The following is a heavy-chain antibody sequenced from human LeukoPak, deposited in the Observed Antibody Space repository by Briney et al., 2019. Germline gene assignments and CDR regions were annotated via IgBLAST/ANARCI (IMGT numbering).Heavy chain of an antibody. D-gene: IGHD6-19*01. CDR3: ARELRAVASDY. V-gene: IGHV3-11*04. CDR2: ISGPGSTI. J-gene: IGHJ4*02. Sequence: GGSLRLSCVASGFNISDYYMTWIRQAPGKGLEWVSYISGPGSTIYYADSVKGRFTISRDNAKNSLYLQMNSLRAEDTAVYYCARELRAVASDYWGQGTLVTVSS. CDR1: GFNISDYY.